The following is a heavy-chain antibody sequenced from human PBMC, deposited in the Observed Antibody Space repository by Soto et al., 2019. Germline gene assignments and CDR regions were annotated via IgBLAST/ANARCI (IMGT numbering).Heavy chain of an antibody. D-gene: IGHD2-8*01. J-gene: IGHJ6*03. CDR3: ARVEGTRTTNFYHYMDV. V-gene: IGHV1-69*02. CDR1: VGTFSDYN. Sequence: VQLVQSGAEVKRPGSSVKVSCKAPVGTFSDYNIAWVRQARGQGLEWMGRIIPKLGITNYAHKFQDRVRITADKATSTAYMELTSLRSEDTAVYFCARVEGTRTTNFYHYMDVWGEGTSVTVS. CDR2: IIPKLGIT.